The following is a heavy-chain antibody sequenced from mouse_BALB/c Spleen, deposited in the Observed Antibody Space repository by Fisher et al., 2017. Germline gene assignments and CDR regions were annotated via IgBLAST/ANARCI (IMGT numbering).Heavy chain of an antibody. Sequence: FKGKATLTTDKSSSTAYMELSSLTSEDSAVYYCAKDYGSSYYAMDYWGQGTSVTVSS. V-gene: IGHV1-80*01. D-gene: IGHD1-1*01. CDR3: AKDYGSSYYAMDY. J-gene: IGHJ4*01.